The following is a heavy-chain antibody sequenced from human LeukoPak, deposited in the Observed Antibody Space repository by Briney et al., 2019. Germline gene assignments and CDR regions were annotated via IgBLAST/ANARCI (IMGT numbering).Heavy chain of an antibody. J-gene: IGHJ4*02. CDR2: INHSGST. V-gene: IGHV4-39*07. Sequence: PSETLSLTCTVSGGSISSGSYYWSWIRQPPGKGLEWIGEINHSGSTNYNPSLKSRVTISVDTSKNQFSLKLSSVTAADTAVYYCARLNYYGSGSYPNDYWGQGTLVTVSS. CDR1: GGSISSGSYY. D-gene: IGHD3-10*01. CDR3: ARLNYYGSGSYPNDY.